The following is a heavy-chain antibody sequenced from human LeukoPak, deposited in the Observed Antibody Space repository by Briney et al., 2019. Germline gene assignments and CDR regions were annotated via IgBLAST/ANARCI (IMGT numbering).Heavy chain of an antibody. CDR3: ARDRLVASTWDY. V-gene: IGHV4-39*07. J-gene: IGHJ4*02. CDR2: INHSGSS. CDR1: GGSISSSSYY. Sequence: SETLSLTCTVSGGSISSSSYYWSWIRQPPGKGLEWIGEINHSGSSNYNPSLKSRVTISIDTSKNQFSLKLSSVTAADTAMYYCARDRLVASTWDYWGQGILVTVSS. D-gene: IGHD2-8*02.